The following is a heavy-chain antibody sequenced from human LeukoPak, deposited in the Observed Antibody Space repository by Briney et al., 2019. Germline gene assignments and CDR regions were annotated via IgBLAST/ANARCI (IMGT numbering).Heavy chain of an antibody. J-gene: IGHJ4*02. V-gene: IGHV3-11*01. CDR1: GFTFSDYY. Sequence: GGSLRLSCAASGFTFSDYYMSWIRQAPGKGLEWVSYISSSGSTIYYADSVKGRFTISRDNAKNSLYLQMNSLRAEDTAVYYCARERIGGEVNSAPGHYFDYWGQRTLVTVSS. D-gene: IGHD1-26*01. CDR3: ARERIGGEVNSAPGHYFDY. CDR2: ISSSGSTI.